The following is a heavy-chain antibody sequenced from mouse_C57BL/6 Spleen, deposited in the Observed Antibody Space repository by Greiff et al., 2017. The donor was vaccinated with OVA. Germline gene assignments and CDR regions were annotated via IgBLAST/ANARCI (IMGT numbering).Heavy chain of an antibody. Sequence: VQLQQSGAELVRPGASVKLSCTASGFNIKDDYMHWVKQRPEQGLEWIGWIDPENGDTEYASKFQGKATITADTSSNTAYLQLSSLTSEDTAVYYCTGGYYVRFDYWGQGTTLTVSS. J-gene: IGHJ2*01. CDR3: TGGYYVRFDY. D-gene: IGHD2-3*01. CDR1: GFNIKDDY. CDR2: IDPENGDT. V-gene: IGHV14-4*01.